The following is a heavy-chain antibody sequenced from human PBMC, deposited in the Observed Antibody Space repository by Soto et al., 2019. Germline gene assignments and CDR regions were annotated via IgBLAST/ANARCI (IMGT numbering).Heavy chain of an antibody. V-gene: IGHV3-23*01. D-gene: IGHD3-10*01. Sequence: EVQLLESGGGLVQPGGSLRLSCAASGFTFSSYSMNWFRKAPGKGLGGVATVGGGGENTFYADSVKGRFTISRDDSQNTLYLQMNSLRAEDTAVYFCAKRDSGSGRSPPLINYWGQGTLVTVSS. CDR3: AKRDSGSGRSPPLINY. CDR2: VGGGGENT. J-gene: IGHJ4*02. CDR1: GFTFSSYS.